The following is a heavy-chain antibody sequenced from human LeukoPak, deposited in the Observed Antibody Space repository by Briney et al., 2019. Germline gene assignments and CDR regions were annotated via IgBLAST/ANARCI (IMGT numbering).Heavy chain of an antibody. V-gene: IGHV1-18*01. CDR2: ISAYNGNT. CDR1: GYSFTSYG. D-gene: IGHD5-12*01. J-gene: IGHJ1*01. Sequence: GASVKVSCKASGYSFTSYGISWVRQAPGQGLEWMGWISAYNGNTNYAQKLQGRVTMTTDTSTSTAYMELRSLRSDDTAVYYCARDRGGYSARYFQHWGQGTLVTVSS. CDR3: ARDRGGYSARYFQH.